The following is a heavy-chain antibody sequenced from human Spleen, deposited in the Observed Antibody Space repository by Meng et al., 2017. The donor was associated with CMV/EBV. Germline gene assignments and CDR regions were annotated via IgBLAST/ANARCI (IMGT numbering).Heavy chain of an antibody. CDR1: GYTFTSYY. D-gene: IGHD3-3*01. J-gene: IGHJ6*02. CDR3: AFVSPPLLRFLEWLPTDYYYYGMDV. Sequence: GESLKISCKASGYTFTSYYMHWVRQAPGQGLEWMGIINPSGGSTSYAQKFQGRVTMTRDTSTSTVYMELSSLRSEDTAVYYCAFVSPPLLRFLEWLPTDYYYYGMDVWGQGTTVTVSS. CDR2: INPSGGST. V-gene: IGHV1-46*01.